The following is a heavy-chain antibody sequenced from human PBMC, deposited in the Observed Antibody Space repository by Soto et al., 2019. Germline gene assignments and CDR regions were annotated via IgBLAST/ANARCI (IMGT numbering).Heavy chain of an antibody. CDR1: GGSISTDSHY. CDR2: VYYAGST. Sequence: PSETLSLTCTVSGGSISTDSHYWGWIRQPPGKGLEWIGSVYYAGSTYKNPSLHSRVTISVDTSKNHFSLKLNSVTAADTAVYYCARVPSPWGQGTLVTVSS. CDR3: ARVPSP. J-gene: IGHJ5*02. V-gene: IGHV4-39*02.